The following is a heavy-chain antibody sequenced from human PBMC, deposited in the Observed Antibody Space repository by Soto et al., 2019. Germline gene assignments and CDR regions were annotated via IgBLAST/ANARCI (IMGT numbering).Heavy chain of an antibody. V-gene: IGHV1-69*01. D-gene: IGHD3-22*01. CDR2: IIPVLGAP. CDR1: GGTFSSFP. J-gene: IGHJ4*02. CDR3: ARDRHYENHTFYYLKYYFDY. Sequence: QVQLVQSGTEVKKPGSSVKVSCKTSGGTFSSFPIAWVRQAPGQGLEWVGGIIPVLGAPSYAQTFQGRVTITAYESTSAAYLDLSSLRSDDTAVYFCARDRHYENHTFYYLKYYFDYWGQGTLVTVSS.